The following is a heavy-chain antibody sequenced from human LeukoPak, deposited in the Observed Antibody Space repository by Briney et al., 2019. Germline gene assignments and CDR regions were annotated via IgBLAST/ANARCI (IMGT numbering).Heavy chain of an antibody. J-gene: IGHJ4*02. V-gene: IGHV5-51*01. CDR3: ATLDYDSSGYHTALDY. CDR1: GYSFTSYW. CDR2: IYPGDSDT. D-gene: IGHD3-22*01. Sequence: GESLKISCKGSGYSFTSYWSGWVRQMPGKGLEWMGIIYPGDSDTTYSPSFQGQVTISADKSISTAYLQWTSLKASDTAMYYCATLDYDSSGYHTALDYWGQGTLVTVSS.